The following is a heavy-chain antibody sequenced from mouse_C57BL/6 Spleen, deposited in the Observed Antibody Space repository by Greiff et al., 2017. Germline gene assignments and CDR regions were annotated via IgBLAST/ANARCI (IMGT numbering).Heavy chain of an antibody. CDR3: VSSMITSSYWDFDV. Sequence: EVQGVESVAELVRPGASVKLSCTASGFNIKNTYMHWVKQRPEQGLEWIGRIDPANGNTKYAPKFQGKATITADTSSNTAYLQLSSLTSEDTAIYYCVSSMITSSYWDFDVWGTGTTVTVSS. CDR2: IDPANGNT. V-gene: IGHV14-3*01. CDR1: GFNIKNTY. D-gene: IGHD2-4*01. J-gene: IGHJ1*03.